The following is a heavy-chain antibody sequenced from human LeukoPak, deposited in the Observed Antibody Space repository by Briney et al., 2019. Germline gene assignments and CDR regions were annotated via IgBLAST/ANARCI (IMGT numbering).Heavy chain of an antibody. J-gene: IGHJ4*02. D-gene: IGHD3-22*01. CDR1: GYTFTTYD. Sequence: ASVKVSCKASGYTFTTYDITWVRQAPGQGLEWMGIINPSGGSTSYAQKFQGRVTMTRDTSTDTVYMGLSSLRSEDTAVYYCARDGLLRYYYDSSGYLFDYWGRGTLVTVSS. V-gene: IGHV1-46*01. CDR2: INPSGGST. CDR3: ARDGLLRYYYDSSGYLFDY.